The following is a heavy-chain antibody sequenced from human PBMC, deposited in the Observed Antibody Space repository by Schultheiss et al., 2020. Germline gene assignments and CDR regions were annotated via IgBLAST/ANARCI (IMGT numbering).Heavy chain of an antibody. D-gene: IGHD4-17*01. Sequence: GGSLRLSCAASGFTFSSYAMHWVRQAPGKGLEWVSGISWNSGSIGYADSVKGRFTISRDNAKNSLYLQMNSLRAEDTALYYCASSPTVGYWGQGTLVTVSS. CDR2: ISWNSGSI. CDR3: ASSPTVGY. CDR1: GFTFSSYA. V-gene: IGHV3-9*01. J-gene: IGHJ4*02.